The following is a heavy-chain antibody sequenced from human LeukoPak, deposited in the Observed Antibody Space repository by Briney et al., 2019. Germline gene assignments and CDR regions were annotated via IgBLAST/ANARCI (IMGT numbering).Heavy chain of an antibody. D-gene: IGHD5-18*01. J-gene: IGHJ4*02. CDR3: ATASGYSYGPDY. CDR1: GFTFSSYA. V-gene: IGHV3-30-3*01. Sequence: GGSLRLSCAASGFTFSSYAMHWVRQAPGNGLEWVAVISYDGSNKYYADSVKGRFTISRDNSKNTLYLRMNSLRAEDTAVYYCATASGYSYGPDYWGQGTLVTVSS. CDR2: ISYDGSNK.